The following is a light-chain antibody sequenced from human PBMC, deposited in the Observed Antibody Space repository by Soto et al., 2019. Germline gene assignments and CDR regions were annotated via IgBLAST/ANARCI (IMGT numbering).Light chain of an antibody. Sequence: QSVLTQPPSVSGAPGQRVTISCTGSNSNIGAGYDVHWYQQYPGTAPKLLIYSNTNRPSGVPDRFSASKSGTSASLAITGRQAEDEAYYYCQSYESGWGVFGGGTKLTVL. CDR1: NSNIGAGYD. CDR2: SNT. J-gene: IGLJ3*02. CDR3: QSYESGWGV. V-gene: IGLV1-40*01.